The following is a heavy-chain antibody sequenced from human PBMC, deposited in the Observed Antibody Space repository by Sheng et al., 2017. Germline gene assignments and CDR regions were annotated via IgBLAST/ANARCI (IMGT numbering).Heavy chain of an antibody. CDR3: ARGLIDGGNQRDAFDI. D-gene: IGHD2-15*01. V-gene: IGHV4-34*01. CDR2: INHSGST. Sequence: QVQLQQWGAGLLKPSETLSLTCAVYGGSFSGYYWSWIRQPPGKGLEWIGEINHSGSTNYNPSLKSRVTISVDTSKNQFSLKLSSVTAADTAVYYCARGLIDGGNQRDAFDIWGQGTMVTVSS. CDR1: GGSFSGYY. J-gene: IGHJ3*02.